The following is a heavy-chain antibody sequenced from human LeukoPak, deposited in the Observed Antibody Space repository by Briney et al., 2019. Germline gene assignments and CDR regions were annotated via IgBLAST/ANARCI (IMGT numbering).Heavy chain of an antibody. CDR2: ISKSGTPV. CDR3: VREDATRGDAFDI. CDR1: GFTFSSYA. D-gene: IGHD3-10*01. V-gene: IGHV3-48*04. Sequence: QPGGSLRLSCAASGFTFSSYAMSWVRQAPGKGLEWVSYISKSGTPVYYTDSVKGRFTISRDNAENSLYLQMNSLRAEDTAMYYCVREDATRGDAFDIWGQGTLVSVSS. J-gene: IGHJ3*02.